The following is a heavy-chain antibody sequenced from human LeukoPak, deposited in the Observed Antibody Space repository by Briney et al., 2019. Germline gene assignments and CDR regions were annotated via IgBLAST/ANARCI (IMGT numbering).Heavy chain of an antibody. CDR3: ARLSGRGTHYYYGMDV. V-gene: IGHV4-34*01. D-gene: IGHD3-10*01. J-gene: IGHJ6*02. Sequence: SETLSLTCAVYGGSFSGYYWSWIRQPPGKGLEWIGEINHSGSTNYNPSLKSRVTISVDTSKNQFSLKLSSVTAADTAVYYCARLSGRGTHYYYGMDVWGQGTTVTVSS. CDR1: GGSFSGYY. CDR2: INHSGST.